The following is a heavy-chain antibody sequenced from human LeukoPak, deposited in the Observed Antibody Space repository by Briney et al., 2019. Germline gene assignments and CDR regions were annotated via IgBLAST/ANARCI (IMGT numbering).Heavy chain of an antibody. CDR1: GGTFISYA. V-gene: IGHV1-69*13. J-gene: IGHJ6*03. D-gene: IGHD2-15*01. CDR2: IIPIFGTA. CDR3: ARSCSGGSCYSKDYYYYMDV. Sequence: SVKVSCKASGGTFISYAISWVRQAPGQGLEWMGGIIPIFGTANYAQKFQGRVTITADESTSTAYMELSSLRSEDTAVYYCARSCSGGSCYSKDYYYYMDVWGKGTTVTVSS.